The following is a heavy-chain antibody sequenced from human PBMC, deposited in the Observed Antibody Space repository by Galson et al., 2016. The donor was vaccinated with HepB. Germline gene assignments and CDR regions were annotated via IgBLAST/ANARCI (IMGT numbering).Heavy chain of an antibody. V-gene: IGHV3-33*06. J-gene: IGHJ3*02. CDR1: GFTFSSYG. CDR2: IWYDGTNE. Sequence: SLRLSCAASGFTFSSYGIHWVRQAPGKGLEWVALIWYDGTNEYYADSVKGRFTISRDNFKNPLYLQMNSLRAEDTAVYYCAKDIGYCSGGTCPNDAFDIWGQGTMVTVSS. CDR3: AKDIGYCSGGTCPNDAFDI. D-gene: IGHD2-15*01.